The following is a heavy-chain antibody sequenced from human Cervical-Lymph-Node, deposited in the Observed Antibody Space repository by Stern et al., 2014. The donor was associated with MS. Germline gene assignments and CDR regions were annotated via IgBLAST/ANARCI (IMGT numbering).Heavy chain of an antibody. J-gene: IGHJ4*02. CDR3: ARVRDSSGWLEDAFDY. CDR1: GGSISSYY. D-gene: IGHD6-19*01. V-gene: IGHV4-59*01. Sequence: QVQLQESGPGLVKPSETLSLTCTVSGGSISSYYWSWIRQPPGKGLEWIGYIYYSGSTNYNPSLKSRVTISVDTSKNQFSLKLSSVTAADTAVYYCARVRDSSGWLEDAFDYWGQGTLVTVSS. CDR2: IYYSGST.